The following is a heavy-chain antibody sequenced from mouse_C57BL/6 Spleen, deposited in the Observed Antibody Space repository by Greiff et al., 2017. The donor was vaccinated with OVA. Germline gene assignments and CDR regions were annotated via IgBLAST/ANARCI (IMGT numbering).Heavy chain of an antibody. J-gene: IGHJ4*01. CDR2: IWTGGGT. V-gene: IGHV2-9-1*01. Sequence: QVQLQQSGPGLVAPSQSLSITCTVSGFSLTSYAISWVRQPPGKGLEWLGGIWTGGGTNYNTALNSRLSVSKDNSKSQGFLKMNSLQTDDTARDYCARKSVSDAMDYWGQGTSVTVSA. CDR3: ARKSVSDAMDY. CDR1: GFSLTSYA.